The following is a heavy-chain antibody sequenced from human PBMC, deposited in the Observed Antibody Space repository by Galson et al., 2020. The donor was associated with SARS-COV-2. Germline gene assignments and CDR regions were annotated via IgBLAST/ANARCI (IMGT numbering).Heavy chain of an antibody. D-gene: IGHD2-21*02. CDR1: GGSISSYY. Sequence: SETLSLTCTVSGGSISSYYWSWIRQPPGKGLEWIGYIYYSGTTNYNPSLKSRVTISVDTSKNQFSLKLRSVTAADTAVYYCARVWGAERGYCGGDCYSPYFDYWGQGTLVTVSS. V-gene: IGHV4-59*13. CDR2: IYYSGTT. CDR3: ARVWGAERGYCGGDCYSPYFDY. J-gene: IGHJ4*02.